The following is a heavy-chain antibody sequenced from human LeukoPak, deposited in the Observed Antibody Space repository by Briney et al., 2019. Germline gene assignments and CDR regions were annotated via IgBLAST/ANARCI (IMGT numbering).Heavy chain of an antibody. Sequence: SETLSLTCTVSGDSINRYYWSWIRQPPGKGLEWIGYIYYSGSTKYNPSIKSRVTISVDTSKNQFSLKLSSVTAADTAVYYCARSLRGYRFATDYWGQGTLVTVSS. D-gene: IGHD5-18*01. V-gene: IGHV4-59*08. J-gene: IGHJ4*02. CDR3: ARSLRGYRFATDY. CDR1: GDSINRYY. CDR2: IYYSGST.